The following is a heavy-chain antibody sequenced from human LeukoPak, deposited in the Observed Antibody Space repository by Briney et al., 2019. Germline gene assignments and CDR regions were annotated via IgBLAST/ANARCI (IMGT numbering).Heavy chain of an antibody. CDR3: ARGESTGWDRQEFFDY. CDR2: ISSSGSTI. Sequence: GGSLRLSCAASGFTFSSYEMNWVRQAPGKGLEWISYISSSGSTIYYANSVRGRFTISRDRAKNSLHLQMNSLRAEDTAVYYCARGESTGWDRQEFFDYWGQGTLLTVSS. V-gene: IGHV3-48*03. J-gene: IGHJ4*02. D-gene: IGHD6-19*01. CDR1: GFTFSSYE.